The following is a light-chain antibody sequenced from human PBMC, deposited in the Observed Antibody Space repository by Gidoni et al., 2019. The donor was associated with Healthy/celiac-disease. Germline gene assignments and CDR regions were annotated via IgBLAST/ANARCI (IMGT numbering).Light chain of an antibody. Sequence: DIQLTQSPSFLSASVGDRVTITCRASQGISSYLAWYQQKPGKAPKLLIYAASTLQSGVPSRFSGSGSGTEFTLTSSSLQPEDFATYYCQQLNSYPWTFGQXTKVEIK. J-gene: IGKJ1*01. V-gene: IGKV1-9*01. CDR3: QQLNSYPWT. CDR1: QGISSY. CDR2: AAS.